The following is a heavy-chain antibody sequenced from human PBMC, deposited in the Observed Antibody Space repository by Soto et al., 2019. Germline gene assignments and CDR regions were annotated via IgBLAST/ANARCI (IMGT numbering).Heavy chain of an antibody. CDR3: ARDKVDTAMELDY. J-gene: IGHJ4*02. V-gene: IGHV3-21*01. CDR1: GFTFSSYS. Sequence: GGSLRLSCAASGFTFSSYSMNWVRQAPGKGLEWVSSISSSSSYIYYADSVKGRFTISRDNAKNSLYLQMNSLRAEDTAVYYCARDKVDTAMELDYWGQGTLVTVSS. CDR2: ISSSSSYI. D-gene: IGHD5-18*01.